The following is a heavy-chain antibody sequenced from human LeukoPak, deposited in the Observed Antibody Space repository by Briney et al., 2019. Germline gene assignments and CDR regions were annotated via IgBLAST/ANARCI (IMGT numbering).Heavy chain of an antibody. CDR2: IYTDGGT. D-gene: IGHD3-10*01. J-gene: IGHJ4*02. Sequence: PGGSLRLSCAASGFTVSNNYLSWVRQAPGKGVEWVSIIYTDGGTYYADSVKGRFTISRDNSKTTLYLQMNSLRADDTAVYYCAREQPPGVYFDYWGQGTLVTVSS. CDR3: AREQPPGVYFDY. V-gene: IGHV3-53*01. CDR1: GFTVSNNY.